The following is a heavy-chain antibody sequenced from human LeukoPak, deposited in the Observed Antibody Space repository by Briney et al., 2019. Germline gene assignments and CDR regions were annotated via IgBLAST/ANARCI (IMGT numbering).Heavy chain of an antibody. CDR1: GGSISSHY. CDR2: IYYSGST. D-gene: IGHD5-24*01. CDR3: ARVEALGRYYFDY. V-gene: IGHV4-59*11. Sequence: PSEILSLTCTVSGGSISSHYWSWIRQPPGKGLEWIGYIYYSGSTNYNPSLKSRVTISVDTSKNQFSLKLSSVTAADTAVYYCARVEALGRYYFDYWGQGTLVTVSS. J-gene: IGHJ4*02.